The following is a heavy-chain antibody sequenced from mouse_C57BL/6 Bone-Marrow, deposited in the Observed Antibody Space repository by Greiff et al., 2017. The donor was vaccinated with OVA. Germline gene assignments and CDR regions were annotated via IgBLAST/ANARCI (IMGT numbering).Heavy chain of an antibody. D-gene: IGHD1-1*01. CDR2: IDPENGDT. CDR3: TTKAYYYGSSYWYFDV. CDR1: GFNVKDDY. Sequence: EVQLQQSGAELVRPGASVKLSCTASGFNVKDDYMHWVKQRPEPGLEWIGWIDPENGDTEYASKFQGKATITADTSSNTAYLQLSSLTSEDTAVYYCTTKAYYYGSSYWYFDVWGTGTTVTGSS. J-gene: IGHJ1*03. V-gene: IGHV14-4*01.